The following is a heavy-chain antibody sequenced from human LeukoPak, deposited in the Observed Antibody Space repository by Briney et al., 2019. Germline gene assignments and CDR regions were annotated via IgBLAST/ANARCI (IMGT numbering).Heavy chain of an antibody. CDR2: IYYSGNT. V-gene: IGHV4-39*01. Sequence: SETLSLTCTVSGGSISSSSYYWGWIRQPPGKGLEWIGSIYYSGNTFYNPSLKSRVTISVDTSKNQFSLRLSSVTAADTAVYYCARLYSGSHYYFDYWGQGTLVTVSS. CDR1: GGSISSSSYY. D-gene: IGHD1-26*01. J-gene: IGHJ4*02. CDR3: ARLYSGSHYYFDY.